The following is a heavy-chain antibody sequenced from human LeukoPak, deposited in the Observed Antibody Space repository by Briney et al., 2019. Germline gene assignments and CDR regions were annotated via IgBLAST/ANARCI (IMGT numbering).Heavy chain of an antibody. J-gene: IGHJ4*02. D-gene: IGHD7-27*01. CDR3: ARGPHWDPHFDY. Sequence: GASVKLSCKASGYAFSCYYMHWVRQAPGQGLEWMGWINPNSGGTNYAQKFQGRVTMTRDTSISTAYMDLSRLRSDDTAVYFCARGPHWDPHFDYWGQGTLVTVSS. CDR2: INPNSGGT. V-gene: IGHV1-2*02. CDR1: GYAFSCYY.